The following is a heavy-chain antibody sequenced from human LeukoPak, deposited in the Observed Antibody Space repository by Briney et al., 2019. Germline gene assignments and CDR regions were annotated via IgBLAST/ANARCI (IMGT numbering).Heavy chain of an antibody. V-gene: IGHV4-4*02. J-gene: IGHJ4*02. D-gene: IGHD6-13*01. CDR1: GGSISSSVW. Sequence: SETLSLTCAVSGGSISSSVWWSWVRQPPGKGLEWIGEIYHSGSTNYNPSLKSRVTISVDKSKNLFSLRLSSVTAADTAVYYCARGIQYSRSSFNFDYWGQGTLVTVSS. CDR2: IYHSGST. CDR3: ARGIQYSRSSFNFDY.